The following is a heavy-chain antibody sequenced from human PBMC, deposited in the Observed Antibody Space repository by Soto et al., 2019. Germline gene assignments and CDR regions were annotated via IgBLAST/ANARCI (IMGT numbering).Heavy chain of an antibody. CDR3: ARIEGLRLGELSFYFDY. J-gene: IGHJ4*02. D-gene: IGHD3-16*02. CDR1: CGSISSGGYY. CDR2: IYYSGST. Sequence: SETLSLTCTVSCGSISSGGYYWSWIRQHPGKGLEWIGYIYYSGSTNYNPSLKSRVTISVDTSKNQFSLKLSSVTAADTAVYYCARIEGLRLGELSFYFDYWGQGTLVTVSS. V-gene: IGHV4-61*08.